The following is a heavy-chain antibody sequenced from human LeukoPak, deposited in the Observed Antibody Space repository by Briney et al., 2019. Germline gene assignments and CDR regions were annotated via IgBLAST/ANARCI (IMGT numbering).Heavy chain of an antibody. CDR2: INPNSGDT. D-gene: IGHD1-26*01. V-gene: IGHV1-2*02. Sequence: ASVKVSCKASGYTLNVFFMQWVRQAPGQGLELMGWINPNSGDTNYAQRFQGRVTMTLDTSNSAAYMELTSLTPDDTAMYYCASGRGSGSLRWGQGTLVTVSS. CDR3: ASGRGSGSLR. J-gene: IGHJ4*02. CDR1: GYTLNVFF.